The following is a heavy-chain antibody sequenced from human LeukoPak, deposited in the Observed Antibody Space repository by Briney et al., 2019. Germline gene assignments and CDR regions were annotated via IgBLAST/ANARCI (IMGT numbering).Heavy chain of an antibody. CDR3: ASVVGGYYPPVEGFDL. Sequence: PGGSLRLSCAASGFTLSGFWMHWVRQAPGKGLVRVSRINSDGSSTSHADSVKGRFTISRDNAKNTLYLQMNSLRAEDTAVYYCASVVGGYYPPVEGFDLWGQGTMVTVSS. J-gene: IGHJ3*01. CDR1: GFTLSGFW. V-gene: IGHV3-74*01. D-gene: IGHD3-3*01. CDR2: INSDGSST.